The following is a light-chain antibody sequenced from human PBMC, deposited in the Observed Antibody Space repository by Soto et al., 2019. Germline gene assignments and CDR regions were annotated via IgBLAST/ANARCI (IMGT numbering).Light chain of an antibody. CDR2: KAS. CDR1: QSINIW. Sequence: DIQMTQSPSTLSASVGDRVTITCRASQSINIWLAWYQQKPGKAPKPLIYKASSLESGVSSRFSGSGSGTEFTLSISGLQPDDFATYYCQQYNNSPCTFGQGTKLEIK. V-gene: IGKV1-5*03. CDR3: QQYNNSPCT. J-gene: IGKJ2*02.